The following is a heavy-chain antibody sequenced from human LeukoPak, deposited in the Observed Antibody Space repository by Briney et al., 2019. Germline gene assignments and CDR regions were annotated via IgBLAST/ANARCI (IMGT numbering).Heavy chain of an antibody. J-gene: IGHJ1*01. CDR1: GFIFSSYA. CDR2: ISGRGGST. D-gene: IGHD3-3*01. Sequence: GGSLRLSCAASGFIFSSYAMSWVRQAPGKGREWVSVISGRGGSTYYADSVKGRFTISRDNSKNTLYLQMNSLRAEDTAVYYCASYEYDFWSGESPTGSKYFQHWGQGTLVTVSS. CDR3: ASYEYDFWSGESPTGSKYFQH. V-gene: IGHV3-23*01.